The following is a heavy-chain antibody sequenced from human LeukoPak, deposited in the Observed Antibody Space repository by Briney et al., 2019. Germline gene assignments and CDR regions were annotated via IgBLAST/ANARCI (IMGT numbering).Heavy chain of an antibody. CDR1: GYRFTSYY. CDR2: IIPIFGTA. V-gene: IGHV1-69*13. Sequence: ASVKVSCKASGYRFTSYYMHWVRQAPGQGLEWMGGIIPIFGTANYAQKFQGRVTITADESTSTAYMELSSLRSEDTAVYYCASHVVVITHIYYYYGMDVWGQGTTVTVSS. J-gene: IGHJ6*02. CDR3: ASHVVVITHIYYYYGMDV. D-gene: IGHD3-22*01.